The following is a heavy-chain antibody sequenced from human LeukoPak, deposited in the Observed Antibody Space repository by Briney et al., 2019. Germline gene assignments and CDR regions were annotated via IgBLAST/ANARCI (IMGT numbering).Heavy chain of an antibody. CDR2: ISSNGGST. V-gene: IGHV3-64*01. CDR1: GFTFSSYA. Sequence: GRSLRLSCAVSGFTFSSYAMHWVRQAPGKGLEYFSAISSNGGSTYYANSVKGRFTISRDNSKNTLYLQMGSLRAEDMAVYYCARDRLHCSGGSCYYYYGMDGWGRGTTVTVSS. D-gene: IGHD2-15*01. J-gene: IGHJ6*02. CDR3: ARDRLHCSGGSCYYYYGMDG.